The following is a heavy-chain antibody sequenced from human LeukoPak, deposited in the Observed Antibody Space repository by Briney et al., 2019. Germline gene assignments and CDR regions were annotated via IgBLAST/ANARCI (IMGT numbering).Heavy chain of an antibody. CDR3: AKDYYDSSGLFDY. D-gene: IGHD3-22*01. V-gene: IGHV3-13*01. Sequence: GGSLRLSCAASGFTFSSYDMHWVRQATGRGLEWVSAIGTAGDTYYPGSVKGRFTISRENAKNSLYLQMNSLRAEDTASYYCAKDYYDSSGLFDYWGQGTLVTVSS. CDR2: IGTAGDT. J-gene: IGHJ4*02. CDR1: GFTFSSYD.